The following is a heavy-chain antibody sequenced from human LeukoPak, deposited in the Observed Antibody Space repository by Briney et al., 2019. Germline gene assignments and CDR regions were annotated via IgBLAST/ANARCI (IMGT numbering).Heavy chain of an antibody. D-gene: IGHD1-7*01. J-gene: IGHJ4*02. CDR2: IYYSGNP. CDR3: ARDSQNYLFDY. CDR1: GGSISSGDFY. V-gene: IGHV4-30-4*02. Sequence: SETLSLTCTVSGGSISSGDFYWSWIRQPPGKGLEWIGYIYYSGNPYYNPSLKSRVTISVDTSKNQFSLRLSSLTAADTAVYFCARDSQNYLFDYWGQGTLVTVSS.